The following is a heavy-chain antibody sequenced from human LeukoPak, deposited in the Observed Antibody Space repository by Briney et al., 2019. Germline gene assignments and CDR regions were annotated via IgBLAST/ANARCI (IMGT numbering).Heavy chain of an antibody. J-gene: IGHJ4*02. CDR2: ISTSSSTI. D-gene: IGHD3-3*01. CDR3: ARPNYDFWSGYPSAVDY. V-gene: IGHV3-48*01. Sequence: GGSLRLSCAASGFTFSSYSMNWVRQAPGKGLEWISCISTSSSTIYDADSVKGRFTISRDNAKNSLYLQMNSLRAEDTAVYYCARPNYDFWSGYPSAVDYWGQGTLVTVSS. CDR1: GFTFSSYS.